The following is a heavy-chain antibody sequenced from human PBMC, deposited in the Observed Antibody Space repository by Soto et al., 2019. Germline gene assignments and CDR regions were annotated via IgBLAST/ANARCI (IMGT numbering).Heavy chain of an antibody. CDR1: GFSFNSYA. V-gene: IGHV3-23*01. CDR3: AKSMAVAGWFDY. Sequence: GGSLRLSCAASGFSFNSYAMNWVRQAPGKGLEWVSTITDTGGSTFYAESVKGRFAISRDNSKNTLYLEVNSLRAEDAAIYYCAKSMAVAGWFDYWGQGTPVTVSS. J-gene: IGHJ4*02. D-gene: IGHD6-19*01. CDR2: ITDTGGST.